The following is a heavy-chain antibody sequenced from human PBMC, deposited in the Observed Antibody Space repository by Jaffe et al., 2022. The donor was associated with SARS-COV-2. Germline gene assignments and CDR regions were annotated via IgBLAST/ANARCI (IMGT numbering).Heavy chain of an antibody. D-gene: IGHD2-2*01. CDR2: IRSKAYDGTT. J-gene: IGHJ4*02. CDR3: RVRNQQTFVDY. Sequence: EVQLVESGGGLVKPGRSLRLSCTTSGFTFGDDAMHWFRQAPGKGLEWVGFIRSKAYDGTTEYAASVKGRFTISRDDSKSIAYLQMNSVKTEDTAVYYCRVRNQQTFVDYWGQGTLVTVSS. V-gene: IGHV3-49*05. CDR1: GFTFGDDA.